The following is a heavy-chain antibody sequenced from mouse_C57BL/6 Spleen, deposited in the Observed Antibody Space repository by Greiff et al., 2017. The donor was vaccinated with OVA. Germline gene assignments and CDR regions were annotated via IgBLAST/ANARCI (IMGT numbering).Heavy chain of an antibody. CDR1: GYTFTSYW. CDR3: ARMANYDGSRGY. D-gene: IGHD1-1*01. Sequence: QVQLQQPGAELVRPGTSVKLSCKASGYTFTSYWMHWVKQRPGQGLEWIGVIDPSDSYTNYNQKFKGKATLTVDTSSSTAYMQLSSLTSEDSAVYYCARMANYDGSRGYWGQGTTLTVSS. J-gene: IGHJ2*01. V-gene: IGHV1-59*01. CDR2: IDPSDSYT.